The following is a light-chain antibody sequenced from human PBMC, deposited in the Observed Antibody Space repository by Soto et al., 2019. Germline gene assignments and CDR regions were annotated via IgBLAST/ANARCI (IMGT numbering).Light chain of an antibody. J-gene: IGKJ2*01. CDR1: XSVSSSY. CDR2: GAS. Sequence: EIVLTQSPGTLSLSPGERATLSCRAXXSVSSSYLAWYQQKPGQAPRLLIYGASSRATGIPDRFSGSGSGTDFTLTISRLEPEDFAVYYCQQYGSSPPYTFGQGTKLEIK. CDR3: QQYGSSPPYT. V-gene: IGKV3-20*01.